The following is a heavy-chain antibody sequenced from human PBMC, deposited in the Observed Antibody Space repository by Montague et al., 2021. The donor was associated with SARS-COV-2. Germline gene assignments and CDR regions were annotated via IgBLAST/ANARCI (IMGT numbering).Heavy chain of an antibody. Sequence: SETLSLTRTVSGGSISRYFWNWIRQTPGKGLEWMGYVHDIESSIYNPPLQSRITILLDTPKNQFSLRLNAVTAADTAVYYCARVTLGGRDGRTRQYDGLDSWGQGIRVTVSS. CDR1: GGSISRYF. V-gene: IGHV4-59*01. J-gene: IGHJ4*02. CDR2: VHDIESS. CDR3: ARVTLGGRDGRTRQYDGLDS. D-gene: IGHD3-16*01.